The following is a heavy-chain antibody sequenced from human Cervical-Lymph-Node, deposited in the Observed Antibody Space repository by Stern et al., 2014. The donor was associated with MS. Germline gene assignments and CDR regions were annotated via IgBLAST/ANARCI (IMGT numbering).Heavy chain of an antibody. J-gene: IGHJ3*02. CDR3: ARDALNVRGTFDI. D-gene: IGHD3-16*01. CDR2: ITSGSTYI. Sequence: EVQLVESGGGLVKPGGSLRLSCAASGFTFSTYSMNWVRQAPGKGLEWVSSITSGSTYIYYAGSVKGRFTISRDNAKNSLYLQMNSLRAEDTALYYCARDALNVRGTFDIWGQGTIVSVSS. CDR1: GFTFSTYS. V-gene: IGHV3-21*01.